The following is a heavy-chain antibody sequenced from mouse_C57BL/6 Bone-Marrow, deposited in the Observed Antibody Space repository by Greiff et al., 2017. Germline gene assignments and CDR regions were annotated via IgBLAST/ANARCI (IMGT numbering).Heavy chain of an antibody. CDR1: GYAFTNYL. J-gene: IGHJ1*03. CDR3: ARRDGYFDV. V-gene: IGHV1-54*01. D-gene: IGHD3-3*01. CDR2: INPGSGGT. Sequence: VKLQQSGAELVRPGTSVKVSCKASGYAFTNYLIEWVKQRPGQGLEWIGVINPGSGGTNYNEKFKGKATLTADKSSSTAYMQLSSLTSEDSAVYFCARRDGYFDVWGTGTTVTVSS.